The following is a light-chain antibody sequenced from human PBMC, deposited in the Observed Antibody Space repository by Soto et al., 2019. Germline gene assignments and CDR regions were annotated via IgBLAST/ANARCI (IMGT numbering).Light chain of an antibody. CDR3: QQAHSFPYC. Sequence: DIQMTQSPSSVSAAVGDRVTITCRASQGISSWLAWYQQKPGKAPKLLLYAASSFQSGVPSRFSGSGSGTHFTLPISCLQSEDCAHYYSQQAHSFPYCFGQRTKLEIK. CDR1: QGISSW. CDR2: AAS. J-gene: IGKJ2*03. V-gene: IGKV1-12*01.